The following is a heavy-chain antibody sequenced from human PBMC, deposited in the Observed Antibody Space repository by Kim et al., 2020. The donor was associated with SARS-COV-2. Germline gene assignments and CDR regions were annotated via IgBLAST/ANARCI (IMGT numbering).Heavy chain of an antibody. V-gene: IGHV4-34*01. CDR3: ARGRGIAAAGPFDY. D-gene: IGHD6-13*01. J-gene: IGHJ4*02. Sequence: SETLSLTCAVYGGSFSGYYWSWIRQPPGKGLEWIGEINHSGSTNYNPSLKSRVTISVDTSKNQFSLKLSSVTAADTAVYYCARGRGIAAAGPFDYWGQGTLVTVSS. CDR2: INHSGST. CDR1: GGSFSGYY.